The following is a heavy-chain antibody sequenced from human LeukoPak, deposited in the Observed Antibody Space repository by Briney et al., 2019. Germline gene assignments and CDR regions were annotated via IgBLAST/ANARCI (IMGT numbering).Heavy chain of an antibody. CDR3: ARHWKFVYYYGSGTLDWFDP. V-gene: IGHV4-39*01. J-gene: IGHJ5*02. CDR1: GGSISSSSYY. Sequence: SETLSLTCTVSGGSISSSSYYWGWIRQPPGKGLEWIGSIYYSGSTYYNPSLKSRVTISVDTSKNQFSLKLSSVTAADTAVYYCARHWKFVYYYGSGTLDWFDPWGQGTLVTVSS. D-gene: IGHD3-10*01. CDR2: IYYSGST.